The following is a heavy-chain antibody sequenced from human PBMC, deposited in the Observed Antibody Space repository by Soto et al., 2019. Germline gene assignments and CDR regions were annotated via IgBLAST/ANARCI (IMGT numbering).Heavy chain of an antibody. CDR1: GVPMLFSDYS. J-gene: IGHJ4*02. Sequence: SETVPHNCSVPGVPMLFSDYSWSWIRQSPEKGLEWLGYIGHLEMTYYKPSFKSRLFLSIDRTRNQFSLSLSSMTTADKAVYYCATGGGDDSFDFWGQGIQVTVSS. CDR3: ATGGGDDSFDF. CDR2: IGHLEMT. V-gene: IGHV4-30-2*06. D-gene: IGHD2-21*02.